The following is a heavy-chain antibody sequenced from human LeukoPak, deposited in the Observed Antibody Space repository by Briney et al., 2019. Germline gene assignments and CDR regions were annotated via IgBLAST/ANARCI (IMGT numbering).Heavy chain of an antibody. CDR1: GFTFSSYW. CDR2: IKTDGSIT. Sequence: TGGSLRLSCAASGFTFSSYWMSWVRQAPGKGPVWVSRIKTDGSITDYADSVKGRFTISRDNSKNTLYLQMNSLKGDDTAVYYCAKDSAFYYIDVWGKGTTVIISS. D-gene: IGHD3-10*01. V-gene: IGHV3-74*01. J-gene: IGHJ6*03. CDR3: AKDSAFYYIDV.